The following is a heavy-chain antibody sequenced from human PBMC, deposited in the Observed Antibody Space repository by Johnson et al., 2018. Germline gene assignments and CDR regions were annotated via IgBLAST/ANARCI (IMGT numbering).Heavy chain of an antibody. J-gene: IGHJ6*03. V-gene: IGHV3-21*01. D-gene: IGHD6-13*01. Sequence: EVRLVESGGGLVKPGGSLRLSCAASGFTFSSYSMIWVRQAPGKGLEWVSAISTGSSYIYYADSVKGRFTISIDNSKNSLYLQMNSLRAEDTAVYYCARDSGSSTYHYYYYMDVWGKGTTVTVSS. CDR2: ISTGSSYI. CDR1: GFTFSSYS. CDR3: ARDSGSSTYHYYYYMDV.